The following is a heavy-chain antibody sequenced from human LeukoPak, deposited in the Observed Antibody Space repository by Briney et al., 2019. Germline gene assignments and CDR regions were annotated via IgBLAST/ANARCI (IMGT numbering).Heavy chain of an antibody. J-gene: IGHJ4*02. D-gene: IGHD5-18*01. CDR1: GGSISSYY. CDR3: ARLRNTAIDY. V-gene: IGHV4-59*08. CDR2: IYYSGST. Sequence: PSETLSLTCTVSGGSISSYYWSWIRQPPGKGLEWIGYIYYSGSTNYNPSLKSRVTISVDTSKNQFSLKLSSVTAADTAVYYCARLRNTAIDYWGQGTLVTVSS.